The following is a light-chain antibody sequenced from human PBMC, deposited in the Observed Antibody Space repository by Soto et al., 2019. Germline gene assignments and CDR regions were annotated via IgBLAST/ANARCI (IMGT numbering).Light chain of an antibody. V-gene: IGKV1-5*01. CDR2: DAS. Sequence: RQMTHTPTTLSASVGDRVPITCRASQSINTCLAWDQQKPGKAHKLRIYDASSLESGGPSRFSGSGSGTEFTLTISSLNSEDFAVYYCQHYNNGPSWTFGQGTKVDI. CDR3: QHYNNGPSWT. J-gene: IGKJ1*01. CDR1: QSINTC.